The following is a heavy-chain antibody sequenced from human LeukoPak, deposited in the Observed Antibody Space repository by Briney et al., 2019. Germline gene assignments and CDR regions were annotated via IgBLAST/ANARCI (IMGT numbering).Heavy chain of an antibody. CDR2: ISYDGSNK. CDR3: ARGPHNYYDSSGYEMCY. Sequence: GSLRLSCAASGFTFSSYAMSWVRQAPGKGLEWVAVISYDGSNKYYADSVKGRFTISRDNSKNTLYLQMNSLRAEDTAVYYCARGPHNYYDSSGYEMCYWGQGTLVTVSS. CDR1: GFTFSSYA. J-gene: IGHJ4*02. V-gene: IGHV3-30*04. D-gene: IGHD3-22*01.